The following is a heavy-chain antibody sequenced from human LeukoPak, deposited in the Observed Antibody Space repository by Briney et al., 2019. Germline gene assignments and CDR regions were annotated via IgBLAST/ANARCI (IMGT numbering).Heavy chain of an antibody. D-gene: IGHD2-2*01. V-gene: IGHV3-23*01. CDR2: ISGSGGST. J-gene: IGHJ6*03. Sequence: GGSLRLSCAASGFTFSSYAMSWVRQAPGKGLEWVSAISGSGGSTYYADSVKGRFTISRDNSKNTLYLQMNSLRAEDTAVYYCAKDPAIPAAIRIPGYYMDVWGKGTTVTVSS. CDR3: AKDPAIPAAIRIPGYYMDV. CDR1: GFTFSSYA.